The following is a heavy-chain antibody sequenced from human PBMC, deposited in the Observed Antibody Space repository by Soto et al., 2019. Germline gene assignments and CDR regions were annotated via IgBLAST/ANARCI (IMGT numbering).Heavy chain of an antibody. J-gene: IGHJ4*02. CDR1: GFTFSSYW. CDR3: ARDDQQLPLGY. Sequence: GGSLILSCAASGFTFSSYWMHWVRQAPGKGLVWVSRINSDGSSTSYADSVKGRFTISRDNAKNTLYLQMNSLRAEDTAVYYCARDDQQLPLGYWGQGTLVTVSS. D-gene: IGHD6-13*01. V-gene: IGHV3-74*01. CDR2: INSDGSST.